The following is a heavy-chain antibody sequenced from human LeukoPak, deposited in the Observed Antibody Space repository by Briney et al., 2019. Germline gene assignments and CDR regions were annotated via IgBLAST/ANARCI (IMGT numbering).Heavy chain of an antibody. J-gene: IGHJ6*02. V-gene: IGHV4-61*10. CDR1: GGSISSGSYY. D-gene: IGHD3-9*01. CDR2: INHSGST. CDR3: ARVLRYFRRYYYYGMDV. Sequence: SETLSLTCTVSGGSISSGSYYWSWIRQPAGKGLEWIGEINHSGSTNYNPSLKSRVTISVDTSKNQFSLKLSSVTAADTAVYYCARVLRYFRRYYYYGMDVWGQGTTVTVSS.